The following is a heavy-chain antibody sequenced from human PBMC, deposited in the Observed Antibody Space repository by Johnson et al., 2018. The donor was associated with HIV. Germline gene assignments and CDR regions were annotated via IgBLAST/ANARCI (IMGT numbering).Heavy chain of an antibody. CDR1: GFTFSSYA. Sequence: VQLVESGGGLVQPGGSLRLSCAASGFTFSSYAMSWVRQAPGKGLEWVSAISGSGGSTYYADSVKGRFTISRDNSKNTLYLQMNSLRAEDTAVYYCAREEGNYILTRGDAFDIWGQGTMVTVSS. J-gene: IGHJ3*02. CDR3: AREEGNYILTRGDAFDI. D-gene: IGHD3-9*01. CDR2: ISGSGGST. V-gene: IGHV3-23*04.